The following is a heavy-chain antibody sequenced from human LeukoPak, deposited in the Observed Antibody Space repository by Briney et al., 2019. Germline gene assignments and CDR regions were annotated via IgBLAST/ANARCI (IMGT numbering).Heavy chain of an antibody. CDR3: AREGRDWGEGYFDY. CDR2: ISDSADTI. J-gene: IGHJ4*02. CDR1: GFTFSDSY. D-gene: IGHD3-16*01. Sequence: GGSLRLSCAASGFTFSDSYMSWIRQVPGKGLEWISYISDSADTIYYADSVKGRFTISRDNAKNSLYLQMNSLRAEDTAVYYGAREGRDWGEGYFDYWGQGTLVTVSS. V-gene: IGHV3-11*01.